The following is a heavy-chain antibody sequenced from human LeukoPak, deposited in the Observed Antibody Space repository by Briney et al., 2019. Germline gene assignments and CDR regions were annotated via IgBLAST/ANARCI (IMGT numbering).Heavy chain of an antibody. CDR1: GGSIRGSHYY. D-gene: IGHD3-22*01. CDR3: ARESRSYDSTGWFDP. J-gene: IGHJ5*02. CDR2: TVYSGDS. V-gene: IGHV4-30-4*01. Sequence: PSETLPLTCTVSGGSIRGSHYYWTWIRQPPGKGLEWIGYTVYSGDSYYNPSLKSRVTISQDTSKNQFSLNLSSVTAADTAVYYCARESRSYDSTGWFDPWGQGALVTVSS.